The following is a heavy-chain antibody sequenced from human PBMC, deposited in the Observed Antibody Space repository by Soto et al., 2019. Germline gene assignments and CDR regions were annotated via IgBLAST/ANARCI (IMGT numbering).Heavy chain of an antibody. J-gene: IGHJ5*02. V-gene: IGHV3-23*01. CDR3: TRGKAVAAPYNWFDP. CDR2: ISGSGGST. CDR1: GFTFSSYA. Sequence: GGSLRLSCAASGFTFSSYAMSWVRQAPGKGLEWVSAISGSGGSTYYADSVKGRFTIFRDNSKNTLYLQMNSLKTEDTAVYYCTRGKAVAAPYNWFDPWGQGTLVTVSS. D-gene: IGHD6-19*01.